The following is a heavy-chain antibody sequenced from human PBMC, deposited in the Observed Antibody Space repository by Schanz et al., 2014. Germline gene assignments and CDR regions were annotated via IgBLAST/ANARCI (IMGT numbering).Heavy chain of an antibody. D-gene: IGHD3-10*01. V-gene: IGHV1-18*04. CDR3: ARAPTRMNMFRGVTYFFDY. CDR2: ISTYNGTT. Sequence: QVRLVQSGAEAREPGASVKVSCKATGYMFDTYGFAWVRQAPGQGLEWMGWISTYNGTTRYGQKFQDRLSLTTDTDTATAHVELRSLRTDDTAVYYCARAPTRMNMFRGVTYFFDYWGQGTLVTVSS. CDR1: GYMFDTYG. J-gene: IGHJ4*02.